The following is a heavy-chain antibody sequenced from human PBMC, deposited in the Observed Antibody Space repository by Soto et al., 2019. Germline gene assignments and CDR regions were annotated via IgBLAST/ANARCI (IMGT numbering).Heavy chain of an antibody. D-gene: IGHD5-12*01. Sequence: QVQLQQWGAGLLKPSETLSLTCAVYGGSFSGYYWSWIRQPPGKGLEWIGEINHSGSTNYNPSLKSRVTISVDTSKNQFALKLSSVTAADTAVYYCAREWDSGYDGGAFDIWGQGTMVTVSS. CDR1: GGSFSGYY. CDR2: INHSGST. J-gene: IGHJ3*02. V-gene: IGHV4-34*01. CDR3: AREWDSGYDGGAFDI.